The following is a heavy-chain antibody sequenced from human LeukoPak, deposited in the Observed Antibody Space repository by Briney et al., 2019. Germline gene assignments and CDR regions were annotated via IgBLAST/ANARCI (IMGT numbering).Heavy chain of an antibody. CDR3: ARERSGSEIFARSFDI. CDR1: GGSISSSTYH. Sequence: SETLSLTCTVSGGSISSSTYHWNWIRQPPGKGLEWIGSIYYSGSTYYNPSLKSRIIISVDKSKNQFSLKLSSVTAADTAVYYCARERSGSEIFARSFDIWGQGTMVTVSS. D-gene: IGHD3-3*01. V-gene: IGHV4-39*07. CDR2: IYYSGST. J-gene: IGHJ3*02.